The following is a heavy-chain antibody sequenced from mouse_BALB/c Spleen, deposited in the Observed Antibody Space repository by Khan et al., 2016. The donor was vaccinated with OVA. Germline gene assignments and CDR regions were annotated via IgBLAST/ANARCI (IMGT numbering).Heavy chain of an antibody. V-gene: IGHV1-7*01. Sequence: VQLQQSGAEQAKPGASVKMSCKTSGSTFSSYWMHWVKQRPGQGLEWIGYINPTSGYTEYNEKFKETATLSADKSSSTAYMQLTSRTSEDSAVYYCARDRIDYWGQGTTLTVSS. CDR3: ARDRIDY. J-gene: IGHJ2*01. CDR2: INPTSGYT. CDR1: GSTFSSYW.